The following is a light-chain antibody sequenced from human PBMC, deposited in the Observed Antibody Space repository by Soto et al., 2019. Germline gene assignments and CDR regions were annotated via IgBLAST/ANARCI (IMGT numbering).Light chain of an antibody. CDR1: QGIRSS. V-gene: IGKV1-9*01. Sequence: DIQLTQSPSLLSASVGDRVTITCRASQGIRSSLAWYQQRPGRAPKLLIYAASILHSGVPSRFSGRGSGTEFTLTISSLQPEDFATYYCQQLNLFPPFTFGQGTKLEIK. J-gene: IGKJ2*01. CDR3: QQLNLFPPFT. CDR2: AAS.